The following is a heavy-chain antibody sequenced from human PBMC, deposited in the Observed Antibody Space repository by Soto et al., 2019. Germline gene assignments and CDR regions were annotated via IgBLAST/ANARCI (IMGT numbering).Heavy chain of an antibody. CDR1: GGSISSGDDY. V-gene: IGHV4-30-4*01. Sequence: QVQLQESGPGLVKPSQTLSLTCTVSGGSISSGDDYWSGIRQHPGKGLEWLGYIYYSGSTYYNPSLKSRVTISVDTSKNQFSLMLSSVTAADTAVYYCARTMVRGVPIDYWGHGTLVTVSS. CDR2: IYYSGST. D-gene: IGHD3-10*01. CDR3: ARTMVRGVPIDY. J-gene: IGHJ4*01.